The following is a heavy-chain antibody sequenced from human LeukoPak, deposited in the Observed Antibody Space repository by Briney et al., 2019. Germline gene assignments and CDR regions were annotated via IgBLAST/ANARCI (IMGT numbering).Heavy chain of an antibody. CDR3: AREAGYCSSTSCYGGYYYYMDV. V-gene: IGHV1-2*02. D-gene: IGHD2-2*01. CDR1: GYTFTGYY. Sequence: ASVKVSCKASGYTFTGYYMHWVRQAPGQGLEWMGWINPNSGGTNYAQKFQGRVTMTRDTSISTAYMELSRLRSDDTAVYYCAREAGYCSSTSCYGGYYYYMDVWGKGTTVTVSS. J-gene: IGHJ6*03. CDR2: INPNSGGT.